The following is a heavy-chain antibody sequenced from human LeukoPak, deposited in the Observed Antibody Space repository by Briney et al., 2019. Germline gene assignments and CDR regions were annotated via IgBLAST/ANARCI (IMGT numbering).Heavy chain of an antibody. Sequence: ASETLSLTCTVSGGSISSGSYYWSWIRQPAGKGLEWIGHIYTSGSTNYNPSLKSRVTISVDTSKNQFSLKLSSVTAADTAVYYCARDTYGGNSRSKSLYNYYYYMDVWGKGTTVTVSS. V-gene: IGHV4-61*09. J-gene: IGHJ6*03. D-gene: IGHD4-23*01. CDR1: GGSISSGSYY. CDR2: IYTSGST. CDR3: ARDTYGGNSRSKSLYNYYYYMDV.